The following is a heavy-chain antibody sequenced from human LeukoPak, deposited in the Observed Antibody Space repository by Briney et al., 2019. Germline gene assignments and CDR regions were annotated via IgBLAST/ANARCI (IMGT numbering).Heavy chain of an antibody. CDR1: GFTFSSSA. J-gene: IGHJ4*02. CDR3: ARDPALFYYDSSGIYFDY. V-gene: IGHV3-30*04. D-gene: IGHD3-22*01. Sequence: GGSLRLSCAASGFTFSSSAMHWVRQAPGKGLEWVALISYDGTYKYYADSVKGRFTISRDNSKNTLYLQMNSLRAEDTAVYYCARDPALFYYDSSGIYFDYWGQGTLVTVSS. CDR2: ISYDGTYK.